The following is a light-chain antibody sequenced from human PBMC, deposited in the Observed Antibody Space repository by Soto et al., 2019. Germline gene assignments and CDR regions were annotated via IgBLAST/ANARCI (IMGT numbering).Light chain of an antibody. J-gene: IGKJ4*01. Sequence: EIVLTQSPATLSLSPGERATLSCRASQSVSSYLAWYQQKPGQAPRLLIYDVSNGATGIPARFSGSGSGTDFTLTISSLEPEDFAVYYCQQRSNWPLTFGGGTRWISN. CDR2: DVS. CDR1: QSVSSY. V-gene: IGKV3-11*01. CDR3: QQRSNWPLT.